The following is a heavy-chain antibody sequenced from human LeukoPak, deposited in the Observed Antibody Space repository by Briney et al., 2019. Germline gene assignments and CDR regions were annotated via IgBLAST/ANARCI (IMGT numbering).Heavy chain of an antibody. V-gene: IGHV3-30*18. Sequence: GGSLRLSCAASGFTFSSYGMHWVRQAPGKGLEWVAVISYDGSNKYYADSVKGRFTISRDNSKNTLYLQMNSLRAEDTAVYYCAKWGLGYCSSTSCSELDYWGQGTLVTVS. D-gene: IGHD2-2*01. CDR2: ISYDGSNK. CDR3: AKWGLGYCSSTSCSELDY. CDR1: GFTFSSYG. J-gene: IGHJ4*02.